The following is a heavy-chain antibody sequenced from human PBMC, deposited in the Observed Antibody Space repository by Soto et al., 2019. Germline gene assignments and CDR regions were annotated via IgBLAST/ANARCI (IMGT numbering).Heavy chain of an antibody. V-gene: IGHV3-33*01. CDR3: ARGSDRDVLRYFDWLLPNDY. D-gene: IGHD3-9*01. J-gene: IGHJ4*02. CDR1: GFTFSSYG. Sequence: PGGSLRLSCAASGFTFSSYGMHWVRQAPGKGLEWVAVIWYDGSNKYYADSVKGRFTISRDNSKNTLYLQMNSLRAEDTAVYYCARGSDRDVLRYFDWLLPNDYWGQGTLVTVSS. CDR2: IWYDGSNK.